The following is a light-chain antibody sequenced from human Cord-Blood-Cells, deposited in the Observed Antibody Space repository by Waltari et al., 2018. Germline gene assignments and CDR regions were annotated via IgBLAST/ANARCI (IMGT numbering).Light chain of an antibody. CDR3: QQYYSTPPT. CDR2: GAS. Sequence: DSQMTQSPSSLSASVGSRVTITCRASQSISSYLNWYQQKPGKAPKLLIYGASSLQSGIPARFSGSGSGTEFTLTISSLQPEDFAAYYCQQYYSTPPTFGQGTKLEIK. J-gene: IGKJ2*01. CDR1: QSISSY. V-gene: IGKV1-39*01.